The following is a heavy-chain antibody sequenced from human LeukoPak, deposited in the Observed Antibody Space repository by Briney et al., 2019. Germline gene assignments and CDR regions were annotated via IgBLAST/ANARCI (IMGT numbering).Heavy chain of an antibody. V-gene: IGHV3-11*01. Sequence: GGSLRLSCAASGFTFSDYYMSWIRQAPGKGLEWVSYISSSGSTIYYADSVKGRFTISRDNTQNSLYLQMNSLRVEDTAVYYCARVLGSYAVDYWGQETLATVSS. J-gene: IGHJ4*02. CDR1: GFTFSDYY. D-gene: IGHD3-10*01. CDR3: ARVLGSYAVDY. CDR2: ISSSGSTI.